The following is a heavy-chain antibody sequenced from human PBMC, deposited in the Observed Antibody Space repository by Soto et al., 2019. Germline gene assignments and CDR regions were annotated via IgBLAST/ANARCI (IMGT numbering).Heavy chain of an antibody. D-gene: IGHD1-26*01. V-gene: IGHV1-46*01. CDR1: GYTFTNYY. CDR3: ARDLVPVGSGRYFPCFDY. Sequence: QVQLVQSGAEVKEPGASVKVSCKASGYTFTNYYMHWVRQAPGQGLEWMGIINPGGGGTTYAQKFQGRVIMSRDTSTSTGYMERSSLRSEDTAVYYCARDLVPVGSGRYFPCFDYWGRGTLVTVSS. CDR2: INPGGGGT. J-gene: IGHJ4*02.